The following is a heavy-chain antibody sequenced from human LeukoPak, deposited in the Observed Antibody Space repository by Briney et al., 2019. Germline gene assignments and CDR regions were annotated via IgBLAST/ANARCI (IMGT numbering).Heavy chain of an antibody. D-gene: IGHD2-2*02. CDR2: INPNSGGT. CDR1: GYTFTGYY. J-gene: IGHJ3*02. Sequence: ASVKVSCKASGYTFTGYYMHWVRQAPGQGLERMGWINPNSGGTNYAQKFQGWVTMTRDTSITTAYMELSRLRSDDTAVYYCARDVGYCSSTSCYTGAFDIWGQGTMVTVSS. V-gene: IGHV1-2*04. CDR3: ARDVGYCSSTSCYTGAFDI.